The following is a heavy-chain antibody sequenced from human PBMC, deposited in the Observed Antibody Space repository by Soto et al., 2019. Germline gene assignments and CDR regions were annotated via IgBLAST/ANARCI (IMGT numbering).Heavy chain of an antibody. J-gene: IGHJ4*02. CDR2: INSDGSST. CDR3: ARGTLSMATIPSYY. D-gene: IGHD5-12*01. CDR1: GFTFSSYW. Sequence: EVQLVESGGGLVQPGGSLRLSCAASGFTFSSYWMHWVRQAPGKGLVWVSRINSDGSSTSYADSVKGRFTISRDNXXNTLYLQMNSLRAEDTAVYYCARGTLSMATIPSYYWGQGTLVTVSS. V-gene: IGHV3-74*01.